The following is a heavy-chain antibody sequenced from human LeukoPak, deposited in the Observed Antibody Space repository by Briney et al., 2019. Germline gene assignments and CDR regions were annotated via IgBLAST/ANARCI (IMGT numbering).Heavy chain of an antibody. CDR3: ARDPSGWYFVDY. CDR2: INTGNGNT. CDR1: GYTFTSYT. D-gene: IGHD6-19*01. V-gene: IGHV1-3*03. J-gene: IGHJ4*02. Sequence: ASVKVSCKASGYTFTSYTIHWVRQAPGQRLEWMGCINTGNGNTKYSQEFQGRVAITRDTSATTAYMELSSLRAEDTAVYYCARDPSGWYFVDYWGQGTLVTVSS.